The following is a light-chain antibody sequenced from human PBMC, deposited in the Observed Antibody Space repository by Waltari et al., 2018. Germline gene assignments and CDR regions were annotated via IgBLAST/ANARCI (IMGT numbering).Light chain of an antibody. CDR3: QQRSNWPYT. CDR1: QTVRRY. J-gene: IGKJ2*01. V-gene: IGKV3-11*01. CDR2: DAS. Sequence: EIVLTQSPATLSLSPGERATLSCRASQTVRRYLAWYQQKPGTAPRLLIFDASSRAPGIPAKFSGSESGTDFTLTVSNLEPEDFAVYYCQQRSNWPYTFGQGTRVEIK.